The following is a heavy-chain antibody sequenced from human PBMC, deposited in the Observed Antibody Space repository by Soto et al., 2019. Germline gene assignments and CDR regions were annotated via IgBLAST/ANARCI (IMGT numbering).Heavy chain of an antibody. CDR3: ATRSGPAVGDFHF. J-gene: IGHJ4*02. V-gene: IGHV1-46*03. CDR2: VTPSGERT. Sequence: QVQLVQSGAEVKKPGASVKVACKASESTFIITNSYIHWVRQAPGQVLEWGGRVTPSGERTTYAEHLQGRVSMTSDTSTNTVYMALRSLRSEDTAVYYCATRSGPAVGDFHFWGQGTLVTVSS. D-gene: IGHD3-3*01. CDR1: ESTFIITNSY.